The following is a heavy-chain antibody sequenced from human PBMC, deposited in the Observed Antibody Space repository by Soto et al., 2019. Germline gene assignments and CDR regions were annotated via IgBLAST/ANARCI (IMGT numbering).Heavy chain of an antibody. Sequence: GGSLRLSCAASGFTFSSYGMHWVRQAPGKGLEWVAVISYDGSNKYYADSVKGRFTISRDNSKNTLYLQMNSLRAEDTAVYYCATLNPRPRWSNFDYWGQGTLVTVSS. CDR3: ATLNPRPRWSNFDY. CDR2: ISYDGSNK. J-gene: IGHJ4*02. CDR1: GFTFSSYG. V-gene: IGHV3-30*03. D-gene: IGHD4-17*01.